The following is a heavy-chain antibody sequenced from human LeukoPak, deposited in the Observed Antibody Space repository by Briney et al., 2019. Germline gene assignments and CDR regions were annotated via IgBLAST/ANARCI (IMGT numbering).Heavy chain of an antibody. Sequence: SQTLSLTCAISRDSVSSNSAAWNWIRQSPSRGLEWLGRTYYRSKWYNDYAVSVKSRITINPDTSKNQFSLQLNSVTPEDTAVYYCARGGWGSSSWVDYYYYYGMDVWGQGTTVTVSS. CDR2: TYYRSKWYN. V-gene: IGHV6-1*01. CDR1: RDSVSSNSAA. CDR3: ARGGWGSSSWVDYYYYYGMDV. D-gene: IGHD6-13*01. J-gene: IGHJ6*02.